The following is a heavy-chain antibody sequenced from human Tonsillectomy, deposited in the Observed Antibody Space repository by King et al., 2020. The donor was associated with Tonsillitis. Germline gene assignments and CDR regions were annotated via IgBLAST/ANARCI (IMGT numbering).Heavy chain of an antibody. CDR3: ARAGYYYGSSGYFYWFFAL. Sequence: VQLVESGGGVVQPGKSLRLSCAASGFAFPTFPMHWVRQAPGKGLEWVAFISKDGSNKIYADSVRGRFTFSRDNSEYTLSLQMNSLRAGATAVYYFARAGYYYGSSGYFYWFFALWGRGALVTVSS. CDR2: ISKDGSNK. J-gene: IGHJ2*01. CDR1: GFAFPTFP. D-gene: IGHD3-22*01. V-gene: IGHV3-30*01.